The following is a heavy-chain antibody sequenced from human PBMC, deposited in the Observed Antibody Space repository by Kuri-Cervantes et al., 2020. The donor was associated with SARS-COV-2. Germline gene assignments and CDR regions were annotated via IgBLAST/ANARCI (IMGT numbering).Heavy chain of an antibody. Sequence: ETLSLTCAVYGGSFSGYYWSWTRQPPGKGLEWIGEINHNGSTNYNPSLKSRVTISVDTSKNQFSLKLSSVTAADTAVYYCARGLRWQQPHRNYYYYGMDVWGQGTTVTVSS. J-gene: IGHJ6*02. CDR2: INHNGST. D-gene: IGHD5-24*01. V-gene: IGHV4-34*01. CDR1: GGSFSGYY. CDR3: ARGLRWQQPHRNYYYYGMDV.